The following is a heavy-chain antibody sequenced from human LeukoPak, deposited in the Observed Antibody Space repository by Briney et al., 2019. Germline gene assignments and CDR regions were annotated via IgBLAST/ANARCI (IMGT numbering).Heavy chain of an antibody. Sequence: GESLKISCKASGYSFTNYWIGWVRQMPGKGLEWMRIIYPSDSDIRYSPSFQGQVTISADKSINTAYLQWSSLKASDTAIYYCARAGTSNYRFFDSWGQGTLVTVSS. CDR1: GYSFTNYW. J-gene: IGHJ4*02. V-gene: IGHV5-51*01. D-gene: IGHD4-11*01. CDR3: ARAGTSNYRFFDS. CDR2: IYPSDSDI.